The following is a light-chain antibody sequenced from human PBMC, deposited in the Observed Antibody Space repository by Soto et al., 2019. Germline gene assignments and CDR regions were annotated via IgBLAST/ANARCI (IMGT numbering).Light chain of an antibody. V-gene: IGKV3-11*01. CDR1: QSVDIY. CDR3: QQRRYWPPLT. CDR2: DSS. Sequence: EVVVTQSPVTLALSPGERATLSCRTSQSVDIYVAWYQQKPGQARRLLIYDSSNRAPGIPARISGSGSGTDFTLTISCLGPEDFAVYYCQQRRYWPPLTFGGGTKVEIK. J-gene: IGKJ4*01.